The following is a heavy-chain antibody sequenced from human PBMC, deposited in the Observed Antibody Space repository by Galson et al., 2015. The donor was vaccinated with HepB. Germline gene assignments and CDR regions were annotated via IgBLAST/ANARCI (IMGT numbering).Heavy chain of an antibody. V-gene: IGHV3-30-3*01. CDR3: VRGCSGGSCSVY. CDR2: ISYDGTRK. CDR1: GFTFSAYA. D-gene: IGHD2-15*01. J-gene: IGHJ4*02. Sequence: SLRLSCAASGFTFSAYAMHWVRQAPGKGLEWAAVISYDGTRKFYADSVKGRFTISRDNSKNTLYLQMNSLRVEDTAIYYCVRGCSGGSCSVYWGQGTLVTVSS.